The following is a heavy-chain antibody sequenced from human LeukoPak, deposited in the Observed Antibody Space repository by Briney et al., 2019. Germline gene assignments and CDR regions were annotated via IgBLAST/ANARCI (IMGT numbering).Heavy chain of an antibody. D-gene: IGHD5-12*01. Sequence: SETLSLTCTVSGGSISSYYWSWIRQPPGKGLEWIGYIYYNGNTNYNPSLKSRVTISVDTSKNQFSLKLSSVTAADTAVYYCTSLNSGYGGWFDHWGQGTLVTVSS. CDR1: GGSISSYY. V-gene: IGHV4-59*01. CDR2: IYYNGNT. J-gene: IGHJ5*02. CDR3: TSLNSGYGGWFDH.